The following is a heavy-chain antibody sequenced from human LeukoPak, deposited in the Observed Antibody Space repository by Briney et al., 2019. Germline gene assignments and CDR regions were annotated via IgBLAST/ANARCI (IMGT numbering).Heavy chain of an antibody. CDR2: INPNSGDT. V-gene: IGHV1-2*02. D-gene: IGHD2-15*01. J-gene: IGHJ4*02. CDR1: GYTITDYY. CDR3: AGEYCSGGSCRQGFDY. Sequence: GASVKLSCKASGYTITDYYMHWVRQAPGQRLEWMGWINPNSGDTNHAQNFQGRVTLTRDTSISTAYMELSSLRSDDSAVYYCAGEYCSGGSCRQGFDYWGQGTLVTVSS.